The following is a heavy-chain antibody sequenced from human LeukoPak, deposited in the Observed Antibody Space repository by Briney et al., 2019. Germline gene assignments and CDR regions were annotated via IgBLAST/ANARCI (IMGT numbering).Heavy chain of an antibody. J-gene: IGHJ4*02. D-gene: IGHD5-18*01. Sequence: ASVKVSCKASGYTFTGYYMHWVRQAPGQGLEWMGWINPNSGGTNYAQKFQGRVTMTRDTSISTAYMELSRLRSDDTAVYYCAKTLTYSYGYGYFDYWGQGTLVTVSS. CDR2: INPNSGGT. V-gene: IGHV1-2*02. CDR1: GYTFTGYY. CDR3: AKTLTYSYGYGYFDY.